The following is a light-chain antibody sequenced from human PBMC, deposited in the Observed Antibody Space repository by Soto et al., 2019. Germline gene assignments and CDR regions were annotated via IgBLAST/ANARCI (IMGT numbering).Light chain of an antibody. V-gene: IGKV3-11*01. CDR2: DAY. CDR1: QRVSSC. Sequence: EAEVSQSLATVSLQPAERATLSCRASQRVSSCLAGYQQNPGQAPRLRSYDAYNRATGITARLSGSGSGTALTLTISCLEPEDFAVYYCQERSNWLIPFGGVAKVDI. CDR3: QERSNWLIP. J-gene: IGKJ4*01.